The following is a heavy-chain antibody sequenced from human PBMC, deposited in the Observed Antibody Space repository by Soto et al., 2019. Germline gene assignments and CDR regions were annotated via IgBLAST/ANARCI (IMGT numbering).Heavy chain of an antibody. CDR3: ARCPIDHNWFDP. J-gene: IGHJ5*02. D-gene: IGHD3-9*01. V-gene: IGHV4-59*01. CDR1: GSAITTYY. CDR2: IYDTGST. Sequence: TLSLTCSVSGSAITTYYWSWLRQSPGKGLEWIGHIYDTGSTTYNPSLKSRVTISVDTSNKQFSLRLSAVTAADTAVYYCARCPIDHNWFDPWGQGTLVTVSS.